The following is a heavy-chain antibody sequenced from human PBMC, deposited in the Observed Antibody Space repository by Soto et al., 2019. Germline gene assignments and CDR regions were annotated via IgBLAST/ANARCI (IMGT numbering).Heavy chain of an antibody. V-gene: IGHV1-18*01. Sequence: QVQLVQSGAEVKKPGASVKVSCKASGYTFTSYGISWVRQAPGQGLEWMGWVNAYNGNTNYAQKFQGRVTMTTETATSTAYMELRGLRSDDTAVYYCSREAVSGRTGFDYWGQGTLVTVSS. CDR1: GYTFTSYG. CDR2: VNAYNGNT. D-gene: IGHD6-19*01. J-gene: IGHJ4*02. CDR3: SREAVSGRTGFDY.